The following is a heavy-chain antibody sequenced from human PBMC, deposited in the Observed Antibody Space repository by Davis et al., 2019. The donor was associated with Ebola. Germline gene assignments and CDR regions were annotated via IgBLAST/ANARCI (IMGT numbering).Heavy chain of an antibody. CDR2: IYYNGRT. J-gene: IGHJ2*01. V-gene: IGHV4-31*03. Sequence: SETLSLTCTVSGGSISSGGYYWSWIRQHPGKGLEWIGYIYYNGRTNYNPSLKSRVTISVDTSKNQFSLKLRSVTAADTAVYFCARLSGLFSSSSGALYFDLWGRGTLVSVSS. CDR3: ARLSGLFSSSSGALYFDL. D-gene: IGHD6-6*01. CDR1: GGSISSGGYY.